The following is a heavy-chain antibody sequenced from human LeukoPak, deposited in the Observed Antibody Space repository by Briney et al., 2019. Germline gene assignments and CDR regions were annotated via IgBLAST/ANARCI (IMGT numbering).Heavy chain of an antibody. V-gene: IGHV3-64*01. CDR3: ARDEYGDYIFEY. CDR1: GFTFSYYT. Sequence: GGSLRLSCAASGFTFSYYTMHWVRQAPGKGLEYVSAISSDGVNTYYANSVKGRFTISRDNSKNTLYLQMGSLRAEDMAVYYCARDEYGDYIFEYWGQGTLVTVPS. D-gene: IGHD4-17*01. CDR2: ISSDGVNT. J-gene: IGHJ4*02.